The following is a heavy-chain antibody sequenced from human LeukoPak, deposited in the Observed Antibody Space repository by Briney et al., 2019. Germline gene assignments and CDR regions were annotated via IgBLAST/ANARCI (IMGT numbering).Heavy chain of an antibody. CDR1: GFTFSTYT. CDR3: ARQIYRGFWCDC. J-gene: IGHJ5*01. V-gene: IGHV3-74*01. D-gene: IGHD3-10*01. CDR2: INSDGSSL. Sequence: GGSLRLSCAASGFTFSTYTMSWVRQAPGKGLVWVSRINSDGSSLIYADSVKGRFTISRDNAKNTLYLQMNSLRAEDTAVYYCARQIYRGFWCDCCVQGTLVTVSS.